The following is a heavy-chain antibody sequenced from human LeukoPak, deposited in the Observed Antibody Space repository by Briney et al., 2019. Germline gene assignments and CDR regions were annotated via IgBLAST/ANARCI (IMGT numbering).Heavy chain of an antibody. D-gene: IGHD4-11*01. J-gene: IGHJ4*02. CDR3: AKDTFYSNYFQPFDY. CDR1: GFTFSSYA. V-gene: IGHV3-23*01. Sequence: QPGGSLRLSCAASGFTFSSYAMSWVRQAPGKGLERVSAISGSGGSTYYADSVKGRFTISRDNSKNTLYLQMNSLRAEDTAVYYCAKDTFYSNYFQPFDYWGQGTLVTVSS. CDR2: ISGSGGST.